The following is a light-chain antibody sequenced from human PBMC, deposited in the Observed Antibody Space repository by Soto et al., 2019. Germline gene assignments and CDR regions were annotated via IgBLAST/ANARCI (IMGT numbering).Light chain of an antibody. CDR3: QQYGSSPRT. V-gene: IGKV3-11*01. J-gene: IGKJ1*01. Sequence: EIVLTQSPATLSLSPGERATLSCRASQSVRNYLAWYQQKPGQAPRLLIFDASTRAAGTPARFSGSGSATDFTLTISSLEPEDFAVYYCQQYGSSPRTFGQGTKVEIK. CDR2: DAS. CDR1: QSVRNY.